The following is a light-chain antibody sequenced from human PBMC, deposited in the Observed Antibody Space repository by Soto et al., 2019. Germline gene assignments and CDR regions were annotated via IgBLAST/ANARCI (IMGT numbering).Light chain of an antibody. CDR1: NIGSKS. J-gene: IGLJ3*02. Sequence: YELTQAPSVSVAPGQTARITCGGNNIGSKSVHWYQQKPGQAPVLVVYDDSDRPSGIPERFSGSNSGNTATLTIGRVEGGDEADYYCQVWDSTGDHPGVFGGGTKLTVL. V-gene: IGLV3-21*02. CDR2: DDS. CDR3: QVWDSTGDHPGV.